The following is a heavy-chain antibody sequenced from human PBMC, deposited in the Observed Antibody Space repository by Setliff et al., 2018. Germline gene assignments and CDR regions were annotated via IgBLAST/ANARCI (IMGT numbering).Heavy chain of an antibody. CDR2: IWDDGGNK. Sequence: GGSLRLSCATSGFTFSNHWMHWVRQAPGKGLEWVAVIWDDGGNKYHADSVKGRFTISRDNSKNTLYLQMNSLRPEDTAVYYCARTCSGSGCYAGLESWGQGTPVTVSS. J-gene: IGHJ4*02. CDR1: GFTFSNHW. V-gene: IGHV3-33*01. D-gene: IGHD2-15*01. CDR3: ARTCSGSGCYAGLES.